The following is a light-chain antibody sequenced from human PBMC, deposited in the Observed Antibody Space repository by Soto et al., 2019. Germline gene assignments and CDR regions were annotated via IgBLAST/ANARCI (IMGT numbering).Light chain of an antibody. CDR1: SSNIGAGYD. J-gene: IGLJ2*01. V-gene: IGLV1-40*01. CDR3: QSYDSSLSGLVV. CDR2: GNS. Sequence: QPVLTQPPSVSGAPGQRDTISCTGSSSNIGAGYDVHWYQQLPGTAPKLLIYGNSNRPSGVPDRFSGSKSGTSASLAITGLQAEDEADYYCQSYDSSLSGLVVFGGGTKLTVL.